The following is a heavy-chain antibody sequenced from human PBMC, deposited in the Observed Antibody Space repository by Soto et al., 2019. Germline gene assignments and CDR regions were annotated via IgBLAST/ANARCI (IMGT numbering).Heavy chain of an antibody. V-gene: IGHV4-30-2*01. D-gene: IGHD7-27*01. CDR2: IYHSGST. J-gene: IGHJ3*02. CDR3: ARDHLGAYHAFDI. CDR1: GGSISSGGYS. Sequence: QLQLQESGSGLVKPSQTLSLTCAVSGGSISSGGYSWSWIRQPPGKGLAWIGYIYHSGSTYYNPSLKSRVTISVDRSKHQFSLKLSSVTAADTAVYDCARDHLGAYHAFDIWGQGTMVTVSS.